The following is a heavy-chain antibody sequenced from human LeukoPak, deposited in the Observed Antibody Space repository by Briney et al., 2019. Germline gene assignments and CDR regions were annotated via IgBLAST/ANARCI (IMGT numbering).Heavy chain of an antibody. Sequence: SVKVSCKASGGTFSSYAISWVRQAPGQGLEWMGRIIPILGIANYAQKFQGRVTITADKSKSTAYMELSSLRSEDTAVYYCARDEVDIVVVVAATALDYWGQGTLVTVSS. D-gene: IGHD2-15*01. V-gene: IGHV1-69*04. CDR1: GGTFSSYA. CDR3: ARDEVDIVVVVAATALDY. J-gene: IGHJ4*02. CDR2: IIPILGIA.